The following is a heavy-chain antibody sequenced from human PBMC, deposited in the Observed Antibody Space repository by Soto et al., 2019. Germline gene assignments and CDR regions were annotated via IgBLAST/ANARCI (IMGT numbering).Heavy chain of an antibody. D-gene: IGHD3-22*01. V-gene: IGHV4-39*01. CDR3: ARTKITYYYDSSGYLRHFDL. CDR1: GGSISSSSYY. Sequence: TSETLSLTCTVSGGSISSSSYYWGWIRQPPGKELEWTGSIYYSGSTYYNPSLKSRVTISVDTSKNQFSLKLSSVTAADTAVYYCARTKITYYYDSSGYLRHFDLWGRGTLVTVSS. J-gene: IGHJ2*01. CDR2: IYYSGST.